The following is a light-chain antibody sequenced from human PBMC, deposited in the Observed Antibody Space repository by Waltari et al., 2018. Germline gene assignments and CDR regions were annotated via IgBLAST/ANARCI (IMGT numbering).Light chain of an antibody. CDR1: QTINKY. Sequence: DIQKTQSPSSLSASVGDRVTITCRPSQTINKYLNWYQQKPGKAPKLLIAAVSSLQSGVPSRFSGSGSGTDFTLTISSLQPEDFATYYCQQSESLPLTFGGGTKVEIK. J-gene: IGKJ4*01. V-gene: IGKV1-39*01. CDR2: AVS. CDR3: QQSESLPLT.